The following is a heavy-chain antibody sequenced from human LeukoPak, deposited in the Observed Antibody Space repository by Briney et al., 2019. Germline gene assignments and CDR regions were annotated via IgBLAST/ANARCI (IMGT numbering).Heavy chain of an antibody. D-gene: IGHD4-23*01. CDR3: ATDRHGGNSDEYFQH. J-gene: IGHJ1*01. CDR2: FDPEDGET. CDR1: GYTLTELS. V-gene: IGHV1-24*01. Sequence: GASVKVSCKVSGYTLTELSMHWVRQAPGKGLEWMGGFDPEDGETIYAQKFQGRVTMTEDTSTDTAYMELSSLRSEDTAVYYCATDRHGGNSDEYFQHWGQGTLVTVSS.